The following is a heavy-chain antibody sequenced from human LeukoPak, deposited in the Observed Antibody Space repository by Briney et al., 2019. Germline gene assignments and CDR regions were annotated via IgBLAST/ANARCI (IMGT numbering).Heavy chain of an antibody. CDR2: ISGSGGRT. D-gene: IGHD3-22*01. CDR1: GFTFSNYV. V-gene: IGHV3-23*01. J-gene: IGHJ4*02. CDR3: GIRDTSDYYVF. Sequence: GGSLRLSCAASGFTFSNYVMSWVRQAPGKGLEWVSGISGSGGRTFYADSVKGRFTLSRDNSKNTVYLEMNSLRVDDTAVYYCGIRDTSDYYVFWGQGTLVTVSS.